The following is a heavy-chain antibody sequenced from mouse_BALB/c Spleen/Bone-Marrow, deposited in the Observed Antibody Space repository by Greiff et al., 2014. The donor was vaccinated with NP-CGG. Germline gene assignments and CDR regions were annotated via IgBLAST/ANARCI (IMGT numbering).Heavy chain of an antibody. V-gene: IGHV5-6-4*01. J-gene: IGHJ1*01. CDR1: GFTFSSYT. CDR3: TRDPGRGGYFDD. CDR2: ISSGGSYT. Sequence: DVHLVESGGGLVKPGGSLKLSCAASGFTFSSYTMSWVRQTPEKRLEWVATISSGGSYTYYPDSVKGRFTISRDNAKNTLYLQMSSLKSEDTAMYYCTRDPGRGGYFDDWGEGTTVTVSS.